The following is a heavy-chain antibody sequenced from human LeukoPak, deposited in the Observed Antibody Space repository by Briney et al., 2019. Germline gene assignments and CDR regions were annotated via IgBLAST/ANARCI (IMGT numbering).Heavy chain of an antibody. Sequence: GGSLRLSCAASGFTFSSYEMNWVRQAPGKGLEWVSYISSSSSIIYYADSVKGRFTISRDNSKNTLYLQMNSLRAEDTAVYYCVSCTNGVCTYYFDYWGQGTLVTVSS. CDR1: GFTFSSYE. D-gene: IGHD2-8*01. CDR2: ISSSSSII. CDR3: VSCTNGVCTYYFDY. V-gene: IGHV3-48*01. J-gene: IGHJ4*02.